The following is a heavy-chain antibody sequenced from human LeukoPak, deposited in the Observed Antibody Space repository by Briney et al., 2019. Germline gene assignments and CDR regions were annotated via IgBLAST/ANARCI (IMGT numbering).Heavy chain of an antibody. Sequence: PGGSLRLSCAASGFTFSSYAMSWVRQAPGKGLEWVSVISGSGGSTYYADSVKGRFTISRDNAKNSLYLQMNSLRAEDTAVYYCARDTEMATISDAFDIWGQGTMVTVSS. CDR3: ARDTEMATISDAFDI. J-gene: IGHJ3*02. CDR2: ISGSGGST. CDR1: GFTFSSYA. V-gene: IGHV3-23*01. D-gene: IGHD5-24*01.